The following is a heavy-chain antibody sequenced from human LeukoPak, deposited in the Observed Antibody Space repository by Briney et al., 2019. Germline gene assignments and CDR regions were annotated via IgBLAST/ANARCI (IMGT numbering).Heavy chain of an antibody. CDR1: GGSISSSNYY. D-gene: IGHD3-10*01. CDR3: ARRKLLWFGESLHSPPDY. J-gene: IGHJ4*02. V-gene: IGHV4-39*07. Sequence: SETLSLTCTVSGGSISSSNYYWGWIRQPPGKGLEWIGEINHSGSTNYNPSLKSRVTISVDTSKNQFSLKLSSVTAADTAVYYCARRKLLWFGESLHSPPDYWGQGTLVTVSS. CDR2: INHSGST.